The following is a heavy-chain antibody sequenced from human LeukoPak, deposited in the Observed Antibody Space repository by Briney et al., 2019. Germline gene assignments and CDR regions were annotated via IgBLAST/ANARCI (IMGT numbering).Heavy chain of an antibody. J-gene: IGHJ6*03. D-gene: IGHD6-13*01. Sequence: KPSETLSLTCSVSGASISSYSWSWIRQTPGKGLEWIGYIYNSATTSYNPSLKSRLTMSVDTSKNQISLKLTSVTAADTAVYYCARNSSSSWGYYSMDVWGKGTMVTVSS. CDR1: GASISSYS. CDR2: IYNSATT. V-gene: IGHV4-59*01. CDR3: ARNSSSSWGYYSMDV.